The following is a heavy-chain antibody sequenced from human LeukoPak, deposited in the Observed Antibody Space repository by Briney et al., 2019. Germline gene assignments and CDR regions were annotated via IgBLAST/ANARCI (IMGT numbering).Heavy chain of an antibody. Sequence: GGSLRLSCAASGFTFSSYWMHWVRQAPGKGLVWVSRIKTYGSTNYADSVKGRFTISSDKAKNTLSLQMQSLRAEDTGVYYCARAPSEIGGYYPEYFRHWGQGTLVTVSS. D-gene: IGHD3-22*01. V-gene: IGHV3-74*01. CDR1: GFTFSSYW. J-gene: IGHJ1*01. CDR2: IKTYGST. CDR3: ARAPSEIGGYYPEYFRH.